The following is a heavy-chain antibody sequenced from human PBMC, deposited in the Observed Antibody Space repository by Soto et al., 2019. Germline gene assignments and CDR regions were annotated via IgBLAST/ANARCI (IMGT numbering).Heavy chain of an antibody. CDR1: GFTFRNYN. D-gene: IGHD2-21*01. V-gene: IGHV3-21*06. CDR2: ISTGGAYM. CDR3: ARDIASPGGDYFDS. Sequence: VQLVESGGGLVKAGGSLRLFCTASGFTFRNYNMNWVRQAPGKGLEWVSSISTGGAYMFYADSVKGRFTISRDNAQNSLFLQMDSPRAEDTAVYYCARDIASPGGDYFDSWGQGTLVTVSS. J-gene: IGHJ4*02.